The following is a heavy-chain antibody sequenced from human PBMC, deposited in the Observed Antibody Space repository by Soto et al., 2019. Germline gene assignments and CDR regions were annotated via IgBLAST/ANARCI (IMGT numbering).Heavy chain of an antibody. V-gene: IGHV4-34*01. Sequence: SETLSLTCAVYGGSFSGYYWSWIRQPPGKGLEWIGEINHSGSTNYNPSLKSRVTISVDTSKNQFSLKLSSVTAADTAVYYCASFLEWLDYWGQGTLVTVSS. J-gene: IGHJ4*02. CDR1: GGSFSGYY. D-gene: IGHD3-3*01. CDR3: ASFLEWLDY. CDR2: INHSGST.